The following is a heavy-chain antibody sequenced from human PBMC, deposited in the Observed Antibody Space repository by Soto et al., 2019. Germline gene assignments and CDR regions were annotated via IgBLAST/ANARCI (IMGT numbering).Heavy chain of an antibody. CDR2: IYNIGV. CDR1: GGSTSSSTYS. CDR3: ARHPTGFPNWIDP. J-gene: IGHJ5*02. D-gene: IGHD2-15*01. Sequence: SETLSLTCTVSGGSTSSSTYSWGWIRQPPGKGLEWIWSIYNIGVDYNPSLKSRVTISVDTSKTQFSLRLTSVTAADTALYYCARHPTGFPNWIDPWGQGIMVTVSS. V-gene: IGHV4-39*01.